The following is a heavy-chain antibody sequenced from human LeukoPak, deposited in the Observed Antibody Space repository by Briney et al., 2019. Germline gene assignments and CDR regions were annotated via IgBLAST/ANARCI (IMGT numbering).Heavy chain of an antibody. J-gene: IGHJ6*03. CDR3: ARVRDAVTRYYYYYYMDV. CDR2: IYYSGST. V-gene: IGHV4-59*01. Sequence: SETLSLTCTVSGGSISSYYWSWIRQPPGKGLEWIGYIYYSGSTNYNPSLKSRVTISVDTSKNQFSLKLSSVTAADTAVYYCARVRDAVTRYYYYYYMDVWGKGTTVTVSS. D-gene: IGHD4-17*01. CDR1: GGSISSYY.